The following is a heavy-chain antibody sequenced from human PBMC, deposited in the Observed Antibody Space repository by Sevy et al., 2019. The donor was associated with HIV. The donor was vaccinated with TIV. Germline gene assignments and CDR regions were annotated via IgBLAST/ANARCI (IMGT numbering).Heavy chain of an antibody. J-gene: IGHJ3*01. CDR3: AKALNPGLESMLEVNLRSLKGFDV. D-gene: IGHD3-22*01. Sequence: GGSLRLSCAASGFTFNTHAMNWVRQAPGKGLEWVSVISGPGYGTNYADSVKGRFTISRDNSKNTLFLQMNSLRDDDTAVYYCAKALNPGLESMLEVNLRSLKGFDVWGQGTMVTVS. CDR1: GFTFNTHA. CDR2: ISGPGYGT. V-gene: IGHV3-23*01.